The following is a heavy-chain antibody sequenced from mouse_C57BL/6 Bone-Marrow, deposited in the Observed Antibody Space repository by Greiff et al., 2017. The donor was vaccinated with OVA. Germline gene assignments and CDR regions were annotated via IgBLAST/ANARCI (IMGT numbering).Heavy chain of an antibody. D-gene: IGHD2-5*01. Sequence: VQLQQSGAELARPGASVKLSCKASGYTFTSYGISWVKQRTGQGLEWIGEIYPRSGNTYYNEKFKGKATLTADKSSSTAYMELRSLTSEDSAVYFCAREEAYYSNYVGYWGQGTTLTVSS. V-gene: IGHV1-81*01. CDR2: IYPRSGNT. CDR1: GYTFTSYG. J-gene: IGHJ2*01. CDR3: AREEAYYSNYVGY.